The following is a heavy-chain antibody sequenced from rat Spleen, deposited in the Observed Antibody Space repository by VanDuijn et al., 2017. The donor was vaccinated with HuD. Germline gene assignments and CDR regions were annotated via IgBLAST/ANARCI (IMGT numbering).Heavy chain of an antibody. CDR2: ITNTGNTP. V-gene: IGHV5-31*01. J-gene: IGHJ3*01. Sequence: EVQLVESGGGLVQPGRSLKLSCVTSGFTFNYYWMTWIRQAPGKGLEWVASITNTGNTPYYPESVKGRFTISRDNAKSTLYLQMNSLRSEDTATYYCTRGGSPLNWFAYWGQGTLVTVSS. CDR3: TRGGSPLNWFAY. CDR1: GFTFNYYW. D-gene: IGHD3-5*01.